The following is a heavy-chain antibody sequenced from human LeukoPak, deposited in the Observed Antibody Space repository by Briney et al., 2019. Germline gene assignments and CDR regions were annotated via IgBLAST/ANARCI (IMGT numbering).Heavy chain of an antibody. J-gene: IGHJ4*02. CDR2: IGGSGGST. CDR3: AIRGGAHIDY. V-gene: IGHV3-23*01. CDR1: GFTFSSYA. D-gene: IGHD3-10*01. Sequence: GGTLRLSCAASGFTFSSYAMSWVRQAPGKGLEWVSAIGGSGGSTYYADSVKGRFTISRDNSKNTLYLQMNSLRAEDTAVYYCAIRGGAHIDYWGQGTLVTVSS.